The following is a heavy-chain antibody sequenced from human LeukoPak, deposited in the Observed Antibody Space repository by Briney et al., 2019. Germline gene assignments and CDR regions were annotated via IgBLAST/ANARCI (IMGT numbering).Heavy chain of an antibody. CDR1: GFTFDDYA. V-gene: IGHV3-9*01. CDR3: AKGGDSSSWYYFDY. Sequence: SLRLSCAASGFTFDDYAMHWVRQAPGKGLEWVSGISWNSGSIGYADSVKGRFTISRDNAKNSLYLQMNSLRDEDTALYYCAKGGDSSSWYYFDYRGQGTLVTVSS. J-gene: IGHJ4*02. D-gene: IGHD6-13*01. CDR2: ISWNSGSI.